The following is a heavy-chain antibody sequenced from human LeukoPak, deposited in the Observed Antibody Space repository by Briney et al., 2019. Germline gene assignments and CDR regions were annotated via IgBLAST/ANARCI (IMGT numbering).Heavy chain of an antibody. CDR1: GGSFSGCY. CDR2: INHSGST. CDR3: ARCPKIYGSGSYLDY. D-gene: IGHD3-10*01. J-gene: IGHJ4*02. V-gene: IGHV4-34*01. Sequence: SETLSLTCAVYGGSFSGCYWSWIRQPPGKGLEWIGEINHSGSTNYNPSLKSRVTISVDTSKNQFSLKLSSVTAADTAVYYCARCPKIYGSGSYLDYWGQGTLVTVSS.